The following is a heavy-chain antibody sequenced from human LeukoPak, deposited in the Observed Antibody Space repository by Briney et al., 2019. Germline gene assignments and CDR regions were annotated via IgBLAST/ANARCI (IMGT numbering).Heavy chain of an antibody. V-gene: IGHV3-48*04. J-gene: IGHJ6*02. Sequence: GGSLRLSCAASGFTFSHYSMNWVRQARGRGREGVSYISSSSSSIYYADSVKGRFTISRDNAKNSLYLQMNSLRAEDTAVYYCARDYGDPHSYYYYGMDVWGQGTTVTVSS. CDR1: GFTFSHYS. CDR2: ISSSSSSI. CDR3: ARDYGDPHSYYYYGMDV. D-gene: IGHD4-17*01.